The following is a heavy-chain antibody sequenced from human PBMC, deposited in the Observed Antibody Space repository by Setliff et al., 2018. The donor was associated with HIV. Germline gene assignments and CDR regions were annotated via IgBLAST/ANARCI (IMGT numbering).Heavy chain of an antibody. Sequence: GGSLRLSCAASGFTFSNSWMTWVRQAPGKGLEWVANIKKDGSDKFYVDSVRGRFTISRDNTKNSLYLQMNNLRAEDTAVYYCVRDYMWAFDYWGQGTLVTVSS. CDR2: IKKDGSDK. V-gene: IGHV3-7*01. J-gene: IGHJ4*02. D-gene: IGHD1-26*01. CDR3: VRDYMWAFDY. CDR1: GFTFSNSW.